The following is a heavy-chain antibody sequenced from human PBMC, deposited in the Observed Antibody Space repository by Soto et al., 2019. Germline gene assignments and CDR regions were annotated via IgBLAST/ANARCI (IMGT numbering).Heavy chain of an antibody. CDR2: IYSSGST. V-gene: IGHV4-4*07. Sequence: QVQLQESGPGLVKPSETLSLTCTVSGVSITSYYWSWIRQPAGKGLEWIGRIYSSGSTNYNPSLKSRLTMSIDTSKNQFSLKLGSVTAADTAVYYCACLYNWNGWSDYWGQGTLVTVSS. D-gene: IGHD1-20*01. CDR3: ACLYNWNGWSDY. J-gene: IGHJ4*02. CDR1: GVSITSYY.